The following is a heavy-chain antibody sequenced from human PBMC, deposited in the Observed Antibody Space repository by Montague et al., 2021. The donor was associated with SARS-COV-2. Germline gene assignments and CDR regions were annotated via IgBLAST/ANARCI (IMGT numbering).Heavy chain of an antibody. CDR1: GFSLSTSGMC. CDR3: AREYSSGVYFDY. Sequence: PALVKPTQTLTLTCTFSGFSLSTSGMCVSWIRQPPGKALEWLARXXWDDDKYYSTSLKTRLTISKDTSKNQVVLTMTNMDPVDTATYYCAREYSSGVYFDYWSQGTLVTVSS. D-gene: IGHD6-19*01. J-gene: IGHJ4*02. V-gene: IGHV2-70*11. CDR2: XXWDDDK.